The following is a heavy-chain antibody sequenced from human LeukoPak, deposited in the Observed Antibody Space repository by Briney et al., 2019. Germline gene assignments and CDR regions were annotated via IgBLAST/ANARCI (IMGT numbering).Heavy chain of an antibody. CDR3: ARSGGYSYGLGPNDY. J-gene: IGHJ4*02. CDR2: IKQDGSKK. V-gene: IGHV3-7*01. Sequence: GGSLRLSCAASGFTFNSYWMSWVRQAPGKGLEWVANIKQDGSKKYYVDSVKGRFTISRDNAKNSLYLQMNSLRAEDTAVYYCARSGGYSYGLGPNDYWGQGTLVTVSS. CDR1: GFTFNSYW. D-gene: IGHD5-18*01.